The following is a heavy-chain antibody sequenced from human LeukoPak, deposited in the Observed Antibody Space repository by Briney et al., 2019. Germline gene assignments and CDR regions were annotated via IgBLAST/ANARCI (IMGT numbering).Heavy chain of an antibody. V-gene: IGHV1-46*01. D-gene: IGHD3-10*01. CDR1: GYTFTSYY. J-gene: IGHJ4*02. CDR2: INPSGGST. Sequence: ASVKVSCKASGYTFTSYYMHWVRQAPGQGLEWMGLINPSGGSTSYAQKFQGRVTMTRDTSTSTVYMELSSLRSEDTAVYYCARPGYYYGSGSSTFDYWGQGTLVTVSS. CDR3: ARPGYYYGSGSSTFDY.